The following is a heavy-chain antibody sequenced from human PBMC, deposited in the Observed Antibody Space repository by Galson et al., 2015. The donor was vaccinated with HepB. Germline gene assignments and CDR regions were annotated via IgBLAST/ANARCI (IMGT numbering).Heavy chain of an antibody. J-gene: IGHJ4*02. CDR1: GFTFSSYG. Sequence: SLRLSCAASGFTFSSYGMHWVRQAPGKGLGWVAVISYDGSNKYYADSVKGRFTISRDNSKNTLYLQMNSLGAEDTAVYYCANSNIRGATTFDYWGQGTLVTVSS. D-gene: IGHD1-26*01. V-gene: IGHV3-30*18. CDR2: ISYDGSNK. CDR3: ANSNIRGATTFDY.